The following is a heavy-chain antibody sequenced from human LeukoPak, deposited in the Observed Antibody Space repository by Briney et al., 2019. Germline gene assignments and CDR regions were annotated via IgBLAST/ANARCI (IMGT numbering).Heavy chain of an antibody. Sequence: ASVKVSCKASGYAFTSYGISWVRQAPGQGLEWMGWSSPYNGNTNYAQKLQGRVTMTTDTSTSTAYTDLRSLRSDDTAVYYCARGFAGDRTMAGYFDLWGRGTLVTVSS. CDR2: SSPYNGNT. V-gene: IGHV1-18*01. CDR1: GYAFTSYG. J-gene: IGHJ2*01. D-gene: IGHD7-27*01. CDR3: ARGFAGDRTMAGYFDL.